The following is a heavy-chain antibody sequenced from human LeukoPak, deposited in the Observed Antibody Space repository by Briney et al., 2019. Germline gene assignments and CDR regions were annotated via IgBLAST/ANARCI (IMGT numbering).Heavy chain of an antibody. V-gene: IGHV2-70*11. CDR2: IDWDDDT. CDR1: WFSLSTNGKC. Sequence: SGPTLGEPPQTPTLTFPFSWFSLSTNGKCVSWIPPPPGEAPEGLARIDWDDDTYYSTSLKTRLTISKDTSKNQVVLTMINMDPVDTATYYCARTSYSSSSVFFDYWGQGTLVTVSS. CDR3: ARTSYSSSSVFFDY. D-gene: IGHD6-6*01. J-gene: IGHJ4*02.